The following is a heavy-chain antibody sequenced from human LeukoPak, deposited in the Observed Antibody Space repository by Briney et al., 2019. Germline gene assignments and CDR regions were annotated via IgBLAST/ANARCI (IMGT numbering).Heavy chain of an antibody. J-gene: IGHJ4*02. D-gene: IGHD3-10*01. Sequence: SETLSLTCTVSGGSISSGSYYWSWIRQPAGKGLEWIGRIYTSGSTNYNPSLKSRVTISVDTSKNQFSLKLSSVTAADTAVYYCARRPAGYYGSGSPVDYWGQGTLVTVSS. CDR1: GGSISSGSYY. V-gene: IGHV4-61*02. CDR2: IYTSGST. CDR3: ARRPAGYYGSGSPVDY.